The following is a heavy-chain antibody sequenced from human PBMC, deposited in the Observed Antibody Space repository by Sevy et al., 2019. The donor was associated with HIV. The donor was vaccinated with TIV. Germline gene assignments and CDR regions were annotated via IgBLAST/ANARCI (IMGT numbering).Heavy chain of an antibody. CDR1: GGTFSSYA. V-gene: IGHV1-69*06. D-gene: IGHD3-10*01. CDR3: ARGGVWFGELLPEPYYYYYYMDV. J-gene: IGHJ6*03. Sequence: ASVKVSCKASGGTFSSYAISWVRQAPGQGLEWMGGIIPIFGTANYAQKFQGRVTITADKSTSTAYMELSSLRSEDPAVYYCARGGVWFGELLPEPYYYYYYMDVWGKGTTVTVSS. CDR2: IIPIFGTA.